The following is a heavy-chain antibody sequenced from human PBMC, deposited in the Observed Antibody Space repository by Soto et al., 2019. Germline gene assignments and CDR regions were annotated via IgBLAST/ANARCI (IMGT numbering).Heavy chain of an antibody. Sequence: TGGSLRLSCAAAGFTFSSYAMSCVRQAPGKGLEWVSAISGSGGSTYYADSVKGRFTISRDNSKNTLYLQMNSLRAEDTAVYYCAKDVQWLPFRDYFDYWGQGTLVTVSS. J-gene: IGHJ4*02. CDR3: AKDVQWLPFRDYFDY. CDR2: ISGSGGST. D-gene: IGHD6-19*01. CDR1: GFTFSSYA. V-gene: IGHV3-23*01.